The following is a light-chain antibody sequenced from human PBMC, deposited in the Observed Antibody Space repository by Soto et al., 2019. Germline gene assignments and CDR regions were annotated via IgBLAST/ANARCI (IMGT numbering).Light chain of an antibody. CDR1: QSVSSN. V-gene: IGKV3-15*01. J-gene: IGKJ1*01. CDR2: GAS. CDR3: QQYNNGPPWT. Sequence: EIVLTQSPDTLSVSPGERATLSCRASQSVSSNLAWYQQKPGQAPGLLIYGASTRATGIPARFSGSGSGTEFTLTISSLQSEDFAVYYCQQYNNGPPWTFGQGTKVDIK.